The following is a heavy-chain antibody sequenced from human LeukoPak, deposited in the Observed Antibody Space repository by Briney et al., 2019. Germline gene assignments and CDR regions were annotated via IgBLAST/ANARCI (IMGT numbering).Heavy chain of an antibody. V-gene: IGHV1-69*04. D-gene: IGHD1-26*01. CDR1: VGTFSSYA. CDR2: IIPILGIS. Sequence: SVTVSCQASVGTFSSYAISWVRQAPGQGREWMGRIIPILGISNYAQKFQGRVTITADTSTSPAYMELSSMRAEDTVVYYSVDIVGATKVDYWGQGTLVTVSS. CDR3: VDIVGATKVDY. J-gene: IGHJ4*02.